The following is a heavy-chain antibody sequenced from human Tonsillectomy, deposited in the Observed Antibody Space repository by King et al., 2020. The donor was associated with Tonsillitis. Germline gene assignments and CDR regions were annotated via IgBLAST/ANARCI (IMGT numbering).Heavy chain of an antibody. V-gene: IGHV3-30-3*01. D-gene: IGHD3-10*01. J-gene: IGHJ6*02. Sequence: VQLVESGGGVVQPGGSLRLSCAASGFTFSSYAMHWVRQAPGKGLEWVAVVSYDGNNKYYADSVKGRFTISRDNSKNTLYLEVNNLRGEDTAVYHCTRGGEQIRGYYYGMDVWGPGTTVTVSS. CDR1: GFTFSSYA. CDR2: VSYDGNNK. CDR3: TRGGEQIRGYYYGMDV.